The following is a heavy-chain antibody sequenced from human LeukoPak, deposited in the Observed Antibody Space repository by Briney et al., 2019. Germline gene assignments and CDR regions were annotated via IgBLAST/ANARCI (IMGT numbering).Heavy chain of an antibody. J-gene: IGHJ3*02. CDR2: IKQDGSEK. CDR3: ARDRGGNSGAFDI. CDR1: GFTFSRYW. D-gene: IGHD4-23*01. Sequence: GGSLRLSCAASGFTFSRYWMSWVRQAPGKGLEWVANIKQDGSEKDYVDSVKGRFTISRDNAKNSLYLQMNSLTAEDTAVYYCARDRGGNSGAFDIWGQGTMVTVSS. V-gene: IGHV3-7*01.